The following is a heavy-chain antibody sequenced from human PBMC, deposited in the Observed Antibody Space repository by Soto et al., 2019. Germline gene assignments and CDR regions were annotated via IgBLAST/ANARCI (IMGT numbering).Heavy chain of an antibody. V-gene: IGHV4-39*07. CDR3: ARELVRGGRTNPYGMDV. Sequence: PSETLSLTCTVSGGSISSSSYYWGWIRQPPGKGLEWIGSVYYSGSTYYNPSLKSRVTISVDTSKNQFSLKLSSVTAADTAVYYCARELVRGGRTNPYGMDVWGQGTTVTVSS. CDR1: GGSISSSSYY. J-gene: IGHJ6*02. D-gene: IGHD3-10*01. CDR2: VYYSGST.